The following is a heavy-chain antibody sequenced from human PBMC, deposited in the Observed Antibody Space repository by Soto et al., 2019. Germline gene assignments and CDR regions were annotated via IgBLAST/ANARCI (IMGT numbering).Heavy chain of an antibody. D-gene: IGHD2-21*02. Sequence: EVQLLESGGGLVQPGGSLRLSCAASGFTFSSYAMNWVRQAPGKGLEWVSGISVSGASTYYAGSVKGRFTISRDNSKSTLYMQLTSLRAEDTAVYYCAKIFRYGDPEYWGQGALVTVSS. CDR2: ISVSGAST. V-gene: IGHV3-23*01. CDR3: AKIFRYGDPEY. CDR1: GFTFSSYA. J-gene: IGHJ4*02.